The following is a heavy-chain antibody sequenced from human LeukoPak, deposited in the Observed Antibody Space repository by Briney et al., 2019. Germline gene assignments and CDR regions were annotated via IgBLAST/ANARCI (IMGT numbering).Heavy chain of an antibody. CDR3: ARTYSGSYYYYGMDV. V-gene: IGHV1-8*01. Sequence: ASVKFSFKAAGYTFTSYDINLVRQSNGQGLEWMGWMNPNSGNTGYIQKFQGRVTMTRNTSISTAYMELSSLRSEDTAVYYCARTYSGSYYYYGMDVWGQGTTVTVSS. D-gene: IGHD1-26*01. CDR1: GYTFTSYD. CDR2: MNPNSGNT. J-gene: IGHJ6*02.